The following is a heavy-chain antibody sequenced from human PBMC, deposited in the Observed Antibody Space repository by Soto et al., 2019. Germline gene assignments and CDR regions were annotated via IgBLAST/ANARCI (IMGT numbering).Heavy chain of an antibody. CDR2: ISAYNGNT. J-gene: IGHJ6*02. CDR3: ARAAALAVAGTHYYYSMYF. Sequence: ASVRVSCKASGYPLNTYGISWVRQAPGQGLEWMGWISAYNGNTDYAQKLQGRVTVTTDTSTSTAYMELRSLRSDDTAVYYCARAAALAVAGTHYYYSMYFWAQGTTVT. V-gene: IGHV1-18*01. D-gene: IGHD6-19*01. CDR1: GYPLNTYG.